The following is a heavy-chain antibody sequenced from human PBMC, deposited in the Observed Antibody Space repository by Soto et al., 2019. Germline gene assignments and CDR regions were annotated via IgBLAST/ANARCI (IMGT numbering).Heavy chain of an antibody. CDR1: GFSFSNYY. J-gene: IGHJ4*02. Sequence: QVQLVESGGVLVKPGGCLRLSCAASGFSFSNYYMNWVRQAPGKGLEWVSYISSTGTYTNYADSLKGRFTISRDNAKNSLYLQMNRLRTEDTAVYYCARDREGGELLLDYWGQGTLVTVSS. CDR3: ARDREGGELLLDY. D-gene: IGHD3-10*01. CDR2: ISSTGTYT. V-gene: IGHV3-11*05.